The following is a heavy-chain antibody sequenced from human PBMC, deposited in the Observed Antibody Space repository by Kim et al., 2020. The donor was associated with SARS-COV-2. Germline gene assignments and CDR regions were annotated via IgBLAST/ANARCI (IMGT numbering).Heavy chain of an antibody. D-gene: IGHD3-22*01. Sequence: ASVKVSCKASGYTFTSYGISWVRQAPGQGLEWMGWISANNGNTNYAQKLQGRVTMTTDTSTSTAYMELRSLRSDDTAVYYCARDFASGYYYDSRASDYWGQGTLVTVSS. CDR3: ARDFASGYYYDSRASDY. CDR2: ISANNGNT. J-gene: IGHJ4*02. V-gene: IGHV1-18*01. CDR1: GYTFTSYG.